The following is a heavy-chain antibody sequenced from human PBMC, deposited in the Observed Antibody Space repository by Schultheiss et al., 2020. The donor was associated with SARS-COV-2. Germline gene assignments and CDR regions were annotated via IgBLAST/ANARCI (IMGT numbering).Heavy chain of an antibody. CDR1: GGTFSSYA. V-gene: IGHV1-2*07. J-gene: IGHJ4*02. CDR3: ARRGDLITMFLGVNFDH. D-gene: IGHD3-10*01. Sequence: ASVKVSCKASGGTFSSYAISWVRQAPGQGLEWMGWFRPISGATYLARKFEARVTMTGDTSINTAYMEVSGLTSDDTAVYYCARRGDLITMFLGVNFDHWGQGTLVTVSS. CDR2: FRPISGAT.